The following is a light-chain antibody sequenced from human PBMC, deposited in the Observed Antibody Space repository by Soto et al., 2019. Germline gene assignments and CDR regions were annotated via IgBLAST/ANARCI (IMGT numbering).Light chain of an antibody. CDR2: DVS. Sequence: QSVLTQPRSVSGSPGQSVTISCTGTSSDVGGSNYVSWYQQHPGKAPKLMIYDVSKRPSGVPDRFSGSKSGNTASLTISGLQAEDGADYSCCSYAGTYTWVFGGGTKVTVL. CDR1: SSDVGGSNY. J-gene: IGLJ3*02. V-gene: IGLV2-11*01. CDR3: CSYAGTYTWV.